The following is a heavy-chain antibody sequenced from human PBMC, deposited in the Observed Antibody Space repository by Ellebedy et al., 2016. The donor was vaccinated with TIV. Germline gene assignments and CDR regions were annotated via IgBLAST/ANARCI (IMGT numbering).Heavy chain of an antibody. J-gene: IGHJ6*03. V-gene: IGHV3-30*18. CDR3: AKGRERITIFGVVIQYFYYYMDV. Sequence: GGSLRLXCAASGFSFITYDMHWVRLAPGKGLEWVAVISYDGSNKYYADSVKGRFTISRDNSKNTLYLQMNSMRGADTAVYYCAKGRERITIFGVVIQYFYYYMDVWGKGTTVTVSS. CDR2: ISYDGSNK. D-gene: IGHD3-3*01. CDR1: GFSFITYD.